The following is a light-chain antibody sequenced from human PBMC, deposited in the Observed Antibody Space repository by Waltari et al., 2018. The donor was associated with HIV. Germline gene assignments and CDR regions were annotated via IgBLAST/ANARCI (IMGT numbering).Light chain of an antibody. J-gene: IGLJ2*01. CDR3: CSYAGSRIHVI. Sequence: QSALTPPASVSGSPGQSITISCTGTFSDVGSYNLVSWYQQPPGEAPKLMIYEVTKRPSGISSRFSGSKSGNTASLTISGLQAEDEANYYCCSYAGSRIHVIFGGGTKLTVL. V-gene: IGLV2-23*02. CDR2: EVT. CDR1: FSDVGSYNL.